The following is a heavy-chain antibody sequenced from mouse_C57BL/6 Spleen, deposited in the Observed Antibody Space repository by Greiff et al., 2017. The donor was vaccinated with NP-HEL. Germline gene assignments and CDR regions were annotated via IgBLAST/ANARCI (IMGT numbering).Heavy chain of an antibody. CDR2: INPSGGYT. Sequence: VQLQESGAELAKPGASVKLSCKASGYPFPSYWMHWVKQRPGRGLEWIGYINPSGGYTKYNPKFKAKATLTADKSSSTAYMQLSSLTYEDSAVYYCARSRYYGSSYPSYWGQGTLVTVSA. J-gene: IGHJ3*01. CDR1: GYPFPSYW. V-gene: IGHV1-7*01. CDR3: ARSRYYGSSYPSY. D-gene: IGHD1-1*01.